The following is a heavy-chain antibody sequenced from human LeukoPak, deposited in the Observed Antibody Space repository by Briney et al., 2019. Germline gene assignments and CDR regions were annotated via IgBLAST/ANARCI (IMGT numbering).Heavy chain of an antibody. D-gene: IGHD3-3*01. CDR1: GFTFSSYA. V-gene: IGHV3-23*01. Sequence: PGGSLRLSXAASGFTFSSYAMSWVRQAPGKGLEWVSAISGSGASTYYADSVKGRFTISRDNSKNTLYLQMNSLRAEDTAVYYCAKDRTPPYYDFWSGYSTFDYWGQGTLVTVSS. J-gene: IGHJ4*02. CDR3: AKDRTPPYYDFWSGYSTFDY. CDR2: ISGSGAST.